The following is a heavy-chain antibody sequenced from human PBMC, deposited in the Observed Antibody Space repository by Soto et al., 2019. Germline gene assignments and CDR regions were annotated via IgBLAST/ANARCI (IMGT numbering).Heavy chain of an antibody. CDR2: IYYSGST. CDR3: ARDQVVIIPTCYYYGMDV. D-gene: IGHD3-3*01. J-gene: IGHJ6*02. V-gene: IGHV4-31*03. CDR1: GGSISSGGYY. Sequence: PSETLSLTCTVSGGSISSGGYYWSWIRQHPGKGLEWIGYIYYSGSTYYNPSLKSRVTISVDTSKNQFSLKLSSVTAADTAVYYCARDQVVIIPTCYYYGMDVWGQGTTVTVSS.